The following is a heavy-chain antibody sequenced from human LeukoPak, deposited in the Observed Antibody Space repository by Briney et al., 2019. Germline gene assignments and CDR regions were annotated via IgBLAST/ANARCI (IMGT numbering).Heavy chain of an antibody. V-gene: IGHV4-34*01. CDR2: INHSGST. CDR3: ARGGVGYEKDYYDSSGYFVDY. CDR1: GGSFSGYY. D-gene: IGHD3-22*01. Sequence: PSETLSLTCAVYGGSFSGYYWSWIRQPPGKGLEWIGEINHSGSTNYNPSLKSRVTISVDTSKNQFSLKLSSVTAADTAVYYCARGGVGYEKDYYDSSGYFVDYWGQGTLVTVSS. J-gene: IGHJ4*02.